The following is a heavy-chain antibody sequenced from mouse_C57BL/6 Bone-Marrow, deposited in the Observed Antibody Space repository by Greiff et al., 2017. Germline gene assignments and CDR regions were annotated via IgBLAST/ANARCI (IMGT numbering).Heavy chain of an antibody. J-gene: IGHJ4*01. CDR2: IYPGDGDT. D-gene: IGHD1-1*01. V-gene: IGHV1-82*01. CDR3: ARLSTVVATRYAMDY. CDR1: GYAFSSSW. Sequence: QVQLKQSGPELVKPGASVKISCKASGYAFSSSWMNWVKQRPGKGLEWIGRIYPGDGDTNYNGKFKGKATLTADKSSSTAYMQLSSLTSEDSAVYFCARLSTVVATRYAMDYWGQGTSVTVSS.